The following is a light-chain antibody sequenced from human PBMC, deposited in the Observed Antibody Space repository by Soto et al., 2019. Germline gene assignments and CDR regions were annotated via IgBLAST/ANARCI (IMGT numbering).Light chain of an antibody. Sequence: QSALTHPPSASGSPGQSVTISCTGTSSDVGAYVYVSWYQQHPGKAPKLMIYEVNKRPSGVPDRFSGSKSGNTASLNVSGLQAEDEADYYCSSFAGRDFYVFGTGTKLTVL. CDR3: SSFAGRDFYV. V-gene: IGLV2-8*01. CDR2: EVN. J-gene: IGLJ1*01. CDR1: SSDVGAYVY.